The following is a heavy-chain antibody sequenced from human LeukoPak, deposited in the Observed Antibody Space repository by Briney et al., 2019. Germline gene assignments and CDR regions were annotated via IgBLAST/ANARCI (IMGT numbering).Heavy chain of an antibody. CDR1: GGSISSYY. CDR2: IYTRGST. D-gene: IGHD1-26*01. J-gene: IGHJ4*02. V-gene: IGHV4-4*07. CDR3: ARGRGCGSYYVAHFDY. Sequence: SETLSLTCTVSGGSISSYYWSWIRQPAGKGLEWIGRIYTRGSTNYNPSLKSRVTISVDTSKNQFSLKLSSVTAADTAVYYCARGRGCGSYYVAHFDYWGQGTLVTVSS.